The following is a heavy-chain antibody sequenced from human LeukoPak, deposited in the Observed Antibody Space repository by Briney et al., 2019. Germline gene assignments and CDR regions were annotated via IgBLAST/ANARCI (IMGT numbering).Heavy chain of an antibody. CDR2: ISSSSSYT. V-gene: IGHV3-11*06. J-gene: IGHJ6*04. CDR1: GFTFSDYY. CDR3: ASHCSSTSCYYYYYGMDV. Sequence: KPGGSLRLSCAASGFTFSDYYTSWIRQAPGKGLEWVSYISSSSSYTNYADSVKGRFTISRDNAKNSLYLQMNSLRAEDTAVYYCASHCSSTSCYYYYYGMDVWGKGTTVTVSS. D-gene: IGHD2-2*01.